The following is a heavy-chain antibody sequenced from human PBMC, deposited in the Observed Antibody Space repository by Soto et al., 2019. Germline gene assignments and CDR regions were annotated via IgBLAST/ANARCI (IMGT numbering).Heavy chain of an antibody. J-gene: IGHJ4*02. CDR2: IIPIFGTA. CDR1: GGTFSSYA. V-gene: IGHV1-69*01. Sequence: QVQLVQSGAEVKKPGSSVKVSCKASGGTFSSYAISWVRQAPGQGLEWMGGIIPIFGTANYAQKFQGRVTITADESTSTAYMELSSLRSEDTAVYCCARGGMPGPYSSSPTADWGQGTLVTVSS. D-gene: IGHD6-13*01. CDR3: ARGGMPGPYSSSPTAD.